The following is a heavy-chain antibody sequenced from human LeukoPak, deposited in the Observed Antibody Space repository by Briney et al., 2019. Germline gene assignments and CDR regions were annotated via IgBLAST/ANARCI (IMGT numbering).Heavy chain of an antibody. CDR1: GGTFSSYA. D-gene: IGHD3-10*01. J-gene: IGHJ4*02. V-gene: IGHV1-69*04. CDR2: IIPILGIA. CDR3: ARDISGYHGSGSRFDY. Sequence: SVKVSCKASGGTFSSYAISWVRQAPGQGLEWMGRIIPILGIANYAQKFQGRVTITADKSTSTAYMELSSLRSEDTAVYYCARDISGYHGSGSRFDYWGQGTLVTVSS.